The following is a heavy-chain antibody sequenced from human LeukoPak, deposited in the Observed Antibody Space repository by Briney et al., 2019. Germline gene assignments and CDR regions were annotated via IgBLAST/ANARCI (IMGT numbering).Heavy chain of an antibody. CDR2: ISAYNGNT. J-gene: IGHJ6*02. CDR1: GYTFTKYT. D-gene: IGHD3-22*01. V-gene: IGHV1-18*01. Sequence: ASVKVSCKASGYTFTKYTMNWVRQAPGQGLEWMGWISAYNGNTNYAQKLQGRVTMTTDTSTSTAYMELRSLRSDDTAVYYCARDDKKSGMDVWGQGTTVTVSS. CDR3: ARDDKKSGMDV.